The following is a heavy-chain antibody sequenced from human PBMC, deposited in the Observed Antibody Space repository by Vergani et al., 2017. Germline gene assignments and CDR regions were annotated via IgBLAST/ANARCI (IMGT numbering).Heavy chain of an antibody. CDR3: VKDAGNDENFSDS. J-gene: IGHJ4*02. CDR2: LTGGGGST. CDR1: GFTFSTYA. V-gene: IGHV3-23*01. D-gene: IGHD1-1*01. Sequence: EVQLLESGGSLKQPGGSVRLSCAASGFTFSTYAMHWVRQAPGKGLEWVSALTGGGGSTYYADSFKGRFIISRDNSRDTLYLQMNSLRPEDTATYYCVKDAGNDENFSDSWGKGTLVTVSS.